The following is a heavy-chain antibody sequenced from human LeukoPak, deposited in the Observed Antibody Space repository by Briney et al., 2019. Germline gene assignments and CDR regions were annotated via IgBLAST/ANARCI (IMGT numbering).Heavy chain of an antibody. CDR2: IFNTGNT. V-gene: IGHV4-59*11. CDR3: ASRPADTTWYGVFDY. D-gene: IGHD3-10*01. CDR1: GGSINSHY. Sequence: SETLSLTCSVSGGSINSHYWSWIRQPTGKRPEWIGYIFNTGNTNYNPSLASRVTMSVDTSRAQFFLRLSPVTAADTAIYYCASRPADTTWYGVFDYWSQGTLVTVSS. J-gene: IGHJ4*02.